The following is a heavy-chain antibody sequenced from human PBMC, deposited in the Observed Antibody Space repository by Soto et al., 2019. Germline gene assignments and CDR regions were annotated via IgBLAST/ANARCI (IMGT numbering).Heavy chain of an antibody. V-gene: IGHV3-23*01. CDR3: ARDDPGIDSRSGY. D-gene: IGHD1-26*01. J-gene: IGHJ4*02. CDR2: IDSSGGTT. CDR1: GVRFCISA. Sequence: PGGCMRLSCAACGVRFCISAMSWARQATGKGLAWVSTIDSSGGTTYYADSVKGRFFISRDNSKNTLYLDVTSLRAEDAAVYYCARDDPGIDSRSGYWGQGILGTVSS.